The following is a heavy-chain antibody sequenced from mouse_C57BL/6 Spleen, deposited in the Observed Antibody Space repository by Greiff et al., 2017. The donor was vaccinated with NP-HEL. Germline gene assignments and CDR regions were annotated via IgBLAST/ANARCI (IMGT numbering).Heavy chain of an antibody. Sequence: EVQLQQSGGGLVQPGESLKLSCESNEYEFPSHDMSWVRKTPEKRLELVAAINSDGGSTYYPDTMERRFIISRDNTKKTLYLQMSSLRSEDTALYYCARHEGNSNGAWFAYWGQGTLVTVSA. J-gene: IGHJ3*01. D-gene: IGHD2-5*01. V-gene: IGHV5-2*01. CDR3: ARHEGNSNGAWFAY. CDR1: EYEFPSHD. CDR2: INSDGGST.